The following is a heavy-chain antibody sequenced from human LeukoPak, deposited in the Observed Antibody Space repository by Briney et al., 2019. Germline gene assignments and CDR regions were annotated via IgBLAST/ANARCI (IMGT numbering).Heavy chain of an antibody. D-gene: IGHD5-24*01. J-gene: IGHJ3*02. Sequence: GESLKISCKGSGYSFTSYWIGWVRQMPGKGVEWMGIIYPGDSDTRYSPSFQGQVTISADKSISTAYLQWSSLKASDTAMYYCARQFWEMATISPNAFDIWGQGTMVTVSS. V-gene: IGHV5-51*01. CDR2: IYPGDSDT. CDR3: ARQFWEMATISPNAFDI. CDR1: GYSFTSYW.